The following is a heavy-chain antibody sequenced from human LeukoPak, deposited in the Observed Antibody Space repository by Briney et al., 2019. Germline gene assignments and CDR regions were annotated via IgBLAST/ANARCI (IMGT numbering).Heavy chain of an antibody. CDR1: GGSISSGDYY. Sequence: PSETLSLTCTVSGGSISSGDYYWSWIRQPPGKGLEWIGYIYYSGSTYYNPSLKSRVTISVDTSKNQFSLKLSSVTAADTAVYYCARNYYDSSGYPALGYWGQGTLVTVSS. D-gene: IGHD3-22*01. CDR2: IYYSGST. V-gene: IGHV4-30-4*01. J-gene: IGHJ4*02. CDR3: ARNYYDSSGYPALGY.